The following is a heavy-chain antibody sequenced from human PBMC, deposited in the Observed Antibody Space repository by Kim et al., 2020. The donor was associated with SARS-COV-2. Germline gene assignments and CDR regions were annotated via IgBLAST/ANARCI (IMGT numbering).Heavy chain of an antibody. CDR1: GGSISSSNW. Sequence: SETLSLTCAVSGGSISSSNWWSWVRQPPGKGLEWIGEIYHSGSTNYNPSLKSRVTISVDKSKNQFSLKLSSVTAADTAVYYCARGPHGYSSSWTFDYWGQGTLVTVSS. D-gene: IGHD6-13*01. V-gene: IGHV4-4*02. CDR3: ARGPHGYSSSWTFDY. CDR2: IYHSGST. J-gene: IGHJ4*02.